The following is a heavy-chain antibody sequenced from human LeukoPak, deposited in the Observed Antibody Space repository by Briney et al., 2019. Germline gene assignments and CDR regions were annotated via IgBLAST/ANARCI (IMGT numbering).Heavy chain of an antibody. D-gene: IGHD7-27*01. CDR1: GFTFSSYW. J-gene: IGHJ4*02. V-gene: IGHV3-33*05. CDR3: ARDSITADNSLDY. CDR2: IVGDGSKA. Sequence: GGSLTLSCAASGFTFSSYWMSWVRQAPGKGLEWVAVIVGDGSKARYADSVRGRFTVSRDNSKNTLYLQMNSLRAEDTAVYYCARDSITADNSLDYWGRGTLVTVSS.